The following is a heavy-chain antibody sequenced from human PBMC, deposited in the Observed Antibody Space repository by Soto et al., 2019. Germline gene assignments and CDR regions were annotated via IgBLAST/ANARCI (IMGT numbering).Heavy chain of an antibody. CDR3: ARAHPGISTSWRPSFDY. D-gene: IGHD6-13*01. J-gene: IGHJ4*02. CDR2: IYPGDSDT. V-gene: IGHV5-51*01. CDR1: GYSFTSYW. Sequence: GESLKISCKGSGYSFTSYWIGWVRQMPGKGLEWMGIIYPGDSDTRYSPSFQGQVSISADKSISTAYLQWSSLKASDTAMYFCARAHPGISTSWRPSFDYWGEGTLVTLSS.